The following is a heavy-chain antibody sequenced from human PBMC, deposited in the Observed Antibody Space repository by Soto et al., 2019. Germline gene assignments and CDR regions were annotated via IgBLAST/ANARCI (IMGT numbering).Heavy chain of an antibody. V-gene: IGHV3-30*18. CDR1: GFTFSGYG. D-gene: IGHD1-1*01. CDR2: ISDDGSNK. CDR3: AKDWRTPGILGTMDV. J-gene: IGHJ6*02. Sequence: PGGSLRLSCAAPGFTFSGYGMHWVRQAPGKGLEWVAVISDDGSNKYYADSVKGRFTISRDNSKNTLYLQMNSLRAEDTAVYYCAKDWRTPGILGTMDVWGQGTTVTVSS.